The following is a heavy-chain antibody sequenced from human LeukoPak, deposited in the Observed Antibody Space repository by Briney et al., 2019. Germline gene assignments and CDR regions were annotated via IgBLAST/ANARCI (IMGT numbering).Heavy chain of an antibody. Sequence: ASVKVSCKASGYTFTSSYMHWVRQAPGQGLEWMGISNPSGGSTSYAQKFQGRVTMTRDTSTSTVYMELSSLRSEDTAVYYCARDRRGSSGYYYPLGYWGQGTLVTVSS. CDR1: GYTFTSSY. D-gene: IGHD3-22*01. V-gene: IGHV1-46*01. CDR2: SNPSGGST. J-gene: IGHJ4*02. CDR3: ARDRRGSSGYYYPLGY.